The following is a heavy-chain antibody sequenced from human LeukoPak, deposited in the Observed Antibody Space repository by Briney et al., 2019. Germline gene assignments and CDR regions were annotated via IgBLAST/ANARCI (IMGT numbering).Heavy chain of an antibody. CDR1: GYSLTSYW. CDR2: IYPGDSDT. Sequence: GESLKISCKDSGYSLTSYWIGWVRQMPGKGLEWMGIIYPGDSDTRYSPSFQGQVTISADKSISTAYLQWSSLKASDTAMYYCARRRDLYSGSYYPFDYWGQGTLVTVSS. D-gene: IGHD1-26*01. J-gene: IGHJ4*02. V-gene: IGHV5-51*01. CDR3: ARRRDLYSGSYYPFDY.